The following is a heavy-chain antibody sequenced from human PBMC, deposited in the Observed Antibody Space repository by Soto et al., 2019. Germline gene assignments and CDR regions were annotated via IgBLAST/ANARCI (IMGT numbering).Heavy chain of an antibody. V-gene: IGHV1-69*12. CDR3: TRCGIRYHSIGYYLGIDGMDV. J-gene: IGHJ6*02. CDR2: TIPMFGTT. CDR1: GGTFNSYA. Sequence: QVQLVQSGAEVKKPESSLRVSCKASGGTFNSYAITWVRQAPGQGLEWMGGTIPMFGTTNYAEKFQGRVTITADESTNTAYMELSSLRSEDTAVYYCTRCGIRYHSIGYYLGIDGMDVWGQETTVIVSS. D-gene: IGHD3-22*01.